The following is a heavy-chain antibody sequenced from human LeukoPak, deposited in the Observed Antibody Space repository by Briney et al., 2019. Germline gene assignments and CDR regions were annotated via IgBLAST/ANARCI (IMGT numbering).Heavy chain of an antibody. CDR3: ARGGDYVDY. CDR1: GGSISSSSYY. CDR2: IYYSGST. Sequence: SETLSLTCTVSGGSISSSSYYWSWIRQPPGKGLEWIGYIYYSGSTNYNPSLKSRVTISVDTSKNQFSLKLSSVTAADTAVYYCARGGDYVDYWGQGTPVTVSS. V-gene: IGHV4-61*01. J-gene: IGHJ4*02.